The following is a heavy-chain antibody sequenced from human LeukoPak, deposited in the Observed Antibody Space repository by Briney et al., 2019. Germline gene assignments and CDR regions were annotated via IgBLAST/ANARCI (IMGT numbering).Heavy chain of an antibody. D-gene: IGHD1-1*01. J-gene: IGHJ6*02. Sequence: GASVKVSCKASGYTFTSYGISWVRQAPGQGLEWMGWISAYNGNTNYAQKLQGRVTMTTDTSTSTAYMELSSLRSEDTAVYYCARDAQEAENENDYYGMDVWGQGTTVTVSS. CDR3: ARDAQEAENENDYYGMDV. CDR2: ISAYNGNT. V-gene: IGHV1-18*01. CDR1: GYTFTSYG.